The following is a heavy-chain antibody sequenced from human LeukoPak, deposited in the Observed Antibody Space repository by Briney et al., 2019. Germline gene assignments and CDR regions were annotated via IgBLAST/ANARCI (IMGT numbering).Heavy chain of an antibody. D-gene: IGHD2-2*01. Sequence: PGGPLTLSCAASGFTFSNFAMRWFRQAPGKGRQWVATVSGVAGSTYYADSVRGRSTISRDNSQNTLSLHMTSLRAEDTAMYYCAKSLTKITPATFDQWGQGTLVTVTS. CDR3: AKSLTKITPATFDQ. J-gene: IGHJ4*02. CDR2: VSGVAGST. V-gene: IGHV3-23*01. CDR1: GFTFSNFA.